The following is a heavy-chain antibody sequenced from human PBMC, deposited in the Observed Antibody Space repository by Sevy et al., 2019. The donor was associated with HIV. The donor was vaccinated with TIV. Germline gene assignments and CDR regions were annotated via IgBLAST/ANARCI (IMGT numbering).Heavy chain of an antibody. V-gene: IGHV1-2*02. CDR2: INPDSGGP. Sequence: ASVKFSCKASGYTFTGYYMHWVRQAPGQGLQWMGWINPDSGGPNYAPKFQGRVTLTRDTSISTANMERSRLKSDDTAVYYCVRDDRDGYFEYWGQGTLVTVSS. CDR3: VRDDRDGYFEY. J-gene: IGHJ4*02. CDR1: GYTFTGYY.